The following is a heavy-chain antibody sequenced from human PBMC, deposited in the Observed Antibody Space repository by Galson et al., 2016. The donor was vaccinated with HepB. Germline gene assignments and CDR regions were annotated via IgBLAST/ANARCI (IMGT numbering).Heavy chain of an antibody. Sequence: QSGAEVKKPGEYLKISCTMSGYSFSSYWIGWVRQMPGKGLEWMGIINPDNSDTRYRPSFQGQVTISADKSKSTAYLQWSSLKASDTARYYCARVQGYCTGGSCYPQLDSWGQGTLVAVAS. D-gene: IGHD2-15*01. CDR3: ARVQGYCTGGSCYPQLDS. V-gene: IGHV5-51*01. CDR1: GYSFSSYW. J-gene: IGHJ4*02. CDR2: INPDNSDT.